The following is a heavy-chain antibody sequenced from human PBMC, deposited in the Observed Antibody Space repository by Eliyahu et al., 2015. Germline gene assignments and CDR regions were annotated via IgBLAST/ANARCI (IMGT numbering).Heavy chain of an antibody. Sequence: QVQLVESGGGVVQPGTSLRLPCAASEFSFTSYAXXWVRQAPGKGLEWVAVISFDGSSKYYADSVRGRFTISRDNAKSTLYLQMNSLRAEDTAVYYCARGPTYSIKWYTTYWGQGTLVTVSS. V-gene: IGHV3-30*03. D-gene: IGHD6-13*01. CDR2: ISFDGSSK. CDR3: ARGPTYSIKWYTTY. CDR1: EFSFTSYA. J-gene: IGHJ4*02.